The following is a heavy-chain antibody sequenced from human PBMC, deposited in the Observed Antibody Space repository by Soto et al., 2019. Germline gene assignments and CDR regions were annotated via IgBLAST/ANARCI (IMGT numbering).Heavy chain of an antibody. CDR2: IYYSGST. Sequence: SETLSLACTVSVGSIISGGYYWSWIRQHPGKGLEWIGYIYYSGSTYYNPSLKSRVTISVDTSKNQFSLKLSSVTAADTAVYYCARAMIVVGRITYFDYWGQGTLVTVSS. V-gene: IGHV4-31*03. J-gene: IGHJ4*02. CDR1: VGSIISGGYY. CDR3: ARAMIVVGRITYFDY. D-gene: IGHD3-22*01.